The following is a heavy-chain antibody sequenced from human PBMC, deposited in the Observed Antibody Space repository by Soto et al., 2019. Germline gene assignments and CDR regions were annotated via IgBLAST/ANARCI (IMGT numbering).Heavy chain of an antibody. J-gene: IGHJ4*02. Sequence: GGSLRLSCAASGFTFSSYWMSWVRQAPGKGLEWVANIKQDGSEKYYVDSVEGRFTISRDNAKNSLYLQMNSLRAEDTAVYYCARDNYDFWSGATIDFDYWGQGTLVTVSS. CDR2: IKQDGSEK. CDR1: GFTFSSYW. CDR3: ARDNYDFWSGATIDFDY. D-gene: IGHD3-3*01. V-gene: IGHV3-7*01.